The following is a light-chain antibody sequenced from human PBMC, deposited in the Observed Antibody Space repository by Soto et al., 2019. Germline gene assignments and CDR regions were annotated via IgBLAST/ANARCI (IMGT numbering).Light chain of an antibody. Sequence: QSVLTQPPSASGTPGQRVTISCSGTSSNIGTYAVSWYQQLPGTAPTLLIYTNDQRPSGVPGRFSGSRSGTSASLAISGLQSEDEADYYCAAWDDSLNGVVFGGGTKLTVL. CDR1: SSNIGTYA. CDR3: AAWDDSLNGVV. CDR2: TND. V-gene: IGLV1-44*01. J-gene: IGLJ2*01.